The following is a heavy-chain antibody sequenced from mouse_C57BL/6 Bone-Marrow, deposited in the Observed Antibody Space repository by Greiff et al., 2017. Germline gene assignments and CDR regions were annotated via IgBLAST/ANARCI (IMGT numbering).Heavy chain of an antibody. D-gene: IGHD1-1*01. CDR3: ARLGYYGSRTGAMDY. Sequence: VQLQQPGPELVKPGASVKIPCKASGYTFTDYNMDWVKQSHGKSLEWIGDINPNNGGTIYNQKFKGKATLTVDKSSSTAYMELRSLTSEDTAVYYCARLGYYGSRTGAMDYWGQGTSVTVSS. CDR1: GYTFTDYN. CDR2: INPNNGGT. V-gene: IGHV1-18*01. J-gene: IGHJ4*01.